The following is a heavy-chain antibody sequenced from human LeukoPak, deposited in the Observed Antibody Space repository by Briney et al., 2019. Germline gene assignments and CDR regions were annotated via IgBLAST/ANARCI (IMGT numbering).Heavy chain of an antibody. Sequence: ASVKVSCKASGYTFTSYYMHWVRQAPGQGLEWMGIINPSGGSTSYAQKFQGRVTMTRDTSTSTVYMELSSLRSEDTAVYYCVRDKTYYYDSSVLVYYYYGMDVWGQGTTVTVSS. CDR2: INPSGGST. CDR3: VRDKTYYYDSSVLVYYYYGMDV. J-gene: IGHJ6*02. D-gene: IGHD3-22*01. CDR1: GYTFTSYY. V-gene: IGHV1-46*01.